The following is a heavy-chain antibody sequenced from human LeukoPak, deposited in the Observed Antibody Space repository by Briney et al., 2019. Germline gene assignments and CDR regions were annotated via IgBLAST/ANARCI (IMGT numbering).Heavy chain of an antibody. J-gene: IGHJ5*02. CDR2: MSYDGSNK. CDR1: GFTFSSYG. D-gene: IGHD3-22*01. Sequence: PGRSLRLSCAASGFTFSSYGMHWVRQAPGKGLEWVAVMSYDGSNKYYADSVKGRFTISRDNSKNTLYLQMNSLRAEDTAVYYCAKLYYYDSSGTDGEGAWGQGTLVTVSS. V-gene: IGHV3-30*18. CDR3: AKLYYYDSSGTDGEGA.